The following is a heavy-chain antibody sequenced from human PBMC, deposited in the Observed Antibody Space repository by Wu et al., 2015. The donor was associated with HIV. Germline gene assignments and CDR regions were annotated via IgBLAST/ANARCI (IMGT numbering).Heavy chain of an antibody. CDR1: GYTFTTYS. J-gene: IGHJ4*02. V-gene: IGHV1-69*01. CDR2: IVPSLGTS. D-gene: IGHD1-1*01. CDR3: ARETPTGNFDY. Sequence: QVQMVQSGAEVKESGASVKISCKASGYTFTTYSVHWVRQAPGQGLEWMGGIVPSLGTSDHAETFQDRITITADGSTRSSYMELNSLRSEDTAVYYCARETPTGNFDYWGQGTLVTVSS.